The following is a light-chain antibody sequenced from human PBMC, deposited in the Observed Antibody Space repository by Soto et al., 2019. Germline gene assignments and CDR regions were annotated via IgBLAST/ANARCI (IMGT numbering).Light chain of an antibody. Sequence: QSALTQPASVSGSPGQSITISCTGTSSDVGGYNYVSWYQQHPGKAPKLMIYDVSNRPSGVSNRFSGSKSGNTASLTISGLQAEDEADYSCSSYTSSSTLYFFGTGTKLTVL. CDR1: SSDVGGYNY. CDR2: DVS. V-gene: IGLV2-14*01. J-gene: IGLJ1*01. CDR3: SSYTSSSTLYF.